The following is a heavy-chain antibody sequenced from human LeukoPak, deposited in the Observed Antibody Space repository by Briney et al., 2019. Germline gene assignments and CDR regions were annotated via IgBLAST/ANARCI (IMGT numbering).Heavy chain of an antibody. D-gene: IGHD6-19*01. Sequence: GESLKISCKGSGYSFTSYWIGWVRQMPGKGLEWMGIIYPGDSDTRYSPSFQGQVTISADKSISTAYLQWSSLKASDTAMYYYARYYSSGWYGMINWFDPWGQGTLVTVSS. CDR3: ARYYSSGWYGMINWFDP. V-gene: IGHV5-51*01. J-gene: IGHJ5*02. CDR1: GYSFTSYW. CDR2: IYPGDSDT.